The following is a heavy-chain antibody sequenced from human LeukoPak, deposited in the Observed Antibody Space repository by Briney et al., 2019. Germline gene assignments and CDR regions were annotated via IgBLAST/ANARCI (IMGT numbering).Heavy chain of an antibody. CDR2: ISWNSGFI. CDR1: GLTFSGYD. D-gene: IGHD3-10*01. CDR3: AKDSYYGSGSYSDY. J-gene: IGHJ4*02. Sequence: GGSLRLSCVTSGLTFSGYDMFWVRQAPGKGLEWVSGISWNSGFIGYADSVKGRFTISRDNAKNSLYLQMNSLRAEDTALYYCAKDSYYGSGSYSDYWGQGTLVTVSS. V-gene: IGHV3-9*01.